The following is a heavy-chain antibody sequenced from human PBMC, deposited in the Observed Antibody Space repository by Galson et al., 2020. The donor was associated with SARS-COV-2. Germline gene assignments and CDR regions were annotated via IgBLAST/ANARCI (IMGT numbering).Heavy chain of an antibody. CDR1: GLTFSSYS. J-gene: IGHJ4*02. D-gene: IGHD2-2*01. Sequence: GESLKISCAASGLTFSSYSMNWVRKAPGKGLEWVSYITSSSSTIYYADSVKDRFTISRDNAKNSLSLQMNSLRDEDTAVYYCARGRFCSSTSCFRDYFDYWGQGSLVTVSS. CDR2: ITSSSSTI. V-gene: IGHV3-48*02. CDR3: ARGRFCSSTSCFRDYFDY.